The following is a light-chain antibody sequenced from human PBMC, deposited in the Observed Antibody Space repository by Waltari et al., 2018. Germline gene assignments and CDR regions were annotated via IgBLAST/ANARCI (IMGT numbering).Light chain of an antibody. J-gene: IGKJ1*01. V-gene: IGKV1-9*01. CDR1: QGMSSH. CDR3: QQLNSDVWT. CDR2: AAS. Sequence: DFHLTQSTSFLSASVGDSVTITCRASQGMSSHIAWYQQKPGKAPKLLIYAASTLQSGVPSRFSGGGSETDFTLTISYLQPEDFATYHCQQLNSDVWTFGQGTKVELK.